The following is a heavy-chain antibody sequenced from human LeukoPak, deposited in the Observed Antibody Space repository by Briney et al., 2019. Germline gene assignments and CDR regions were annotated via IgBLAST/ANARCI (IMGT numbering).Heavy chain of an antibody. Sequence: ASVKVSCKASGYTFTSYAISWVRQAPGQGLEWMGWISAYNGNTNYAQKFQGGVTMTTDTSTRTAYMELRSLRSDDTAVYYCARGLEWLTRRHTWFDPWGQGTLVTVSS. CDR3: ARGLEWLTRRHTWFDP. D-gene: IGHD3-3*01. CDR2: ISAYNGNT. CDR1: GYTFTSYA. V-gene: IGHV1-18*01. J-gene: IGHJ5*02.